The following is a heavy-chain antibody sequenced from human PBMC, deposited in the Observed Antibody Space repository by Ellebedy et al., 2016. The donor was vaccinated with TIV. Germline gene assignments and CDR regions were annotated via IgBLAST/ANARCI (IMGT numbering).Heavy chain of an antibody. CDR3: ARSQYLLVFNDAFDI. CDR1: GYTFSSYG. D-gene: IGHD1-1*01. V-gene: IGHV1-18*04. Sequence: AASVKVSCKSSGYTFSSYGISWVRQAPGQGLEWMGWISGHNGNTKSAQSFQDRLTMTTATSTTTTYMELRGLRSDDTAVYYCARSQYLLVFNDAFDIWGQGTMVTVSS. J-gene: IGHJ3*02. CDR2: ISGHNGNT.